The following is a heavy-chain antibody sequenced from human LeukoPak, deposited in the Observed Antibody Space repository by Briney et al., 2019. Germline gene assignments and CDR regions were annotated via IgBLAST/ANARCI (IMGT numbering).Heavy chain of an antibody. CDR2: IWYDGSNK. CDR1: GFTFSSYG. Sequence: PGRSLRLSCAASGFTFSSYGMHWVRQAPGKGLEWVAVIWYDGSNKYYADSVKGRFTISRDNSKKTLYLHMISLRAEDTAVYYCARVPRGVDRGWFFDYWGQGTLVTVSS. CDR3: ARVPRGVDRGWFFDY. V-gene: IGHV3-33*01. D-gene: IGHD3-10*01. J-gene: IGHJ4*02.